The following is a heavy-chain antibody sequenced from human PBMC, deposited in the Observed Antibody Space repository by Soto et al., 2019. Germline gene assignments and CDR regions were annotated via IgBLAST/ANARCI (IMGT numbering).Heavy chain of an antibody. Sequence: PGESLKISCKGSGYSFTSYWIGWVRQMPGKGLEWMGVIYPGDSDTRYSPSFQGQVTISADKSISTAYLQWSSLKASDTAMYYWATPLIAAAGTDYYGMDVWGQGTTVTVSS. CDR1: GYSFTSYW. CDR3: ATPLIAAAGTDYYGMDV. D-gene: IGHD6-13*01. J-gene: IGHJ6*02. CDR2: IYPGDSDT. V-gene: IGHV5-51*01.